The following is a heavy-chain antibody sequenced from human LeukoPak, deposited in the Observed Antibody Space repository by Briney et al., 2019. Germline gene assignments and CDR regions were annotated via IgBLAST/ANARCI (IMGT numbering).Heavy chain of an antibody. CDR3: AKDPYSSGWYGQPTFGYYMDV. Sequence: GGSLRLSCAASGFTFSSYAMSWVRQAPGKGLEWVSAISGSGGSTYYADSVKGRFTISRDNSKNTLYLQMNSLRAEDTAVYYCAKDPYSSGWYGQPTFGYYMDVWGKGTTVTVSS. V-gene: IGHV3-23*01. J-gene: IGHJ6*03. CDR2: ISGSGGST. CDR1: GFTFSSYA. D-gene: IGHD6-19*01.